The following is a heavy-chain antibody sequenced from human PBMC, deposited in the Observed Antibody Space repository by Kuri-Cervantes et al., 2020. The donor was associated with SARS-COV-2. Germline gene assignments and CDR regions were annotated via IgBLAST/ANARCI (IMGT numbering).Heavy chain of an antibody. CDR3: AKDLTIAVACFNWYFDL. Sequence: GESLKISCAASGFIFSDYFLNWVRQAPVKGLEWVAVISYDASNKYYADSVKGRFTISRDNSKNTLYLQMNSLRAEDTAVYYCAKDLTIAVACFNWYFDLWGRGTLVTVSS. J-gene: IGHJ2*01. V-gene: IGHV3-30-3*01. D-gene: IGHD6-19*01. CDR1: GFIFSDYF. CDR2: ISYDASNK.